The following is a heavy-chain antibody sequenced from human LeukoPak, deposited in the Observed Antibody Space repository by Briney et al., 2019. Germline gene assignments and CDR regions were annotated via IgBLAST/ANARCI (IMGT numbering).Heavy chain of an antibody. Sequence: ASVKVSCKASGGTFSSYAISLVRQAPGQGLEWMGRIIPILGIANYAQKFQGRVTITADKSTSTAYMELSSLRSEDTAVYYCARVTRACSGGSCYPDYWGQGTLVTVSS. CDR1: GGTFSSYA. CDR2: IIPILGIA. D-gene: IGHD2-15*01. J-gene: IGHJ4*02. CDR3: ARVTRACSGGSCYPDY. V-gene: IGHV1-69*04.